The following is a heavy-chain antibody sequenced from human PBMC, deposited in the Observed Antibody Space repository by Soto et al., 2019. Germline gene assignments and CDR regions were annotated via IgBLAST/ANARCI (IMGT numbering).Heavy chain of an antibody. CDR2: ISSSSSTI. V-gene: IGHV3-48*01. J-gene: IGHJ4*02. CDR3: ARARRYSSGWYGGNFDY. D-gene: IGHD6-19*01. CDR1: GFTFSSYS. Sequence: GGSLRLSCAASGFTFSSYSMNWVRQAPGKGLEWVSYISSSSSTIYYADSVKGRFTISRDNAKNSIYLKMNSLRAEDTAVYYCARARRYSSGWYGGNFDYWGQGTLVTVSS.